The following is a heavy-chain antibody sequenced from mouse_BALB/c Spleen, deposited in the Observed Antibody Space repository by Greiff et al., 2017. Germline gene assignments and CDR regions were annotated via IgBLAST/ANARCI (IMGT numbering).Heavy chain of an antibody. CDR3: TREYTYAMDY. CDR1: GYTFTSYW. J-gene: IGHJ4*01. D-gene: IGHD5-1*01. Sequence: QVQLQQPGAELVRPGASVKLSCKASGYTFTSYWINWVKQRPGQGLEWIGNIYPSDSYTNYNQKFKDKATLTVDKSSSTAYMQLSSPTSEDSAVYYCTREYTYAMDYWGQGASVTVSS. CDR2: IYPSDSYT. V-gene: IGHV1-69*02.